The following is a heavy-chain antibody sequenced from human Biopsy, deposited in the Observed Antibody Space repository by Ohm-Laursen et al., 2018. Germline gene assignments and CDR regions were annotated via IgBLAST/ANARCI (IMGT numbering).Heavy chain of an antibody. CDR2: IWGNGDK. Sequence: TQTLTLTCTFSGFSLSTSGVAVGWIRQPPGKALEWLAFIWGNGDKGYNPSFLRRLTITKDTSNNQVALTMTNMDPVDTATYYCARTYYDYIWATNPDYYLDSWGQGTLVTVSS. D-gene: IGHD3-16*01. CDR1: GFSLSTSGVA. CDR3: ARTYYDYIWATNPDYYLDS. J-gene: IGHJ4*02. V-gene: IGHV2-5*01.